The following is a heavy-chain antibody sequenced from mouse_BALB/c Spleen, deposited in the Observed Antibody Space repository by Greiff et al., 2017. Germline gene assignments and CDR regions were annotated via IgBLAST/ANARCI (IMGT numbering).Heavy chain of an antibody. V-gene: IGHV5-4*02. Sequence: EVKLVESGGGLVKPGGSLKLSCAASGFTFSDYYMYWVRQTPEKRLEWVATISDGGSYTYYPDSVKGRFTISRDNAKNNLYLQMSSLKSEDTAMYYCARDQGYYGSSGFAYWGQGTLVTVSA. D-gene: IGHD1-1*01. CDR3: ARDQGYYGSSGFAY. CDR1: GFTFSDYY. J-gene: IGHJ3*01. CDR2: ISDGGSYT.